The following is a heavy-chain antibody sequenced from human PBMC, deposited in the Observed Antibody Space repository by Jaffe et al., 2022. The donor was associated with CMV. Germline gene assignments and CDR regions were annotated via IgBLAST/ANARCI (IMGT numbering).Heavy chain of an antibody. Sequence: EVQLVESGGGLVQPGGSLRLSCAASGFTLSDYSMSWVRQAPGKGLEWVANIKKDGNQDGSEKYYVDSVKGRFSISRDNAENSLYLQMNSLTAEDTAVYYCSGGPQYVDCWGQGTLVTVSS. CDR2: IKKDGNQDGSEK. D-gene: IGHD6-25*01. J-gene: IGHJ4*02. CDR3: SGGPQYVDC. V-gene: IGHV3-7*01. CDR1: GFTLSDYS.